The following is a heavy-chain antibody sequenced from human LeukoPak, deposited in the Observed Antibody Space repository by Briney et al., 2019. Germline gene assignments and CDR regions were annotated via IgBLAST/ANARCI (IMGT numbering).Heavy chain of an antibody. D-gene: IGHD3-9*01. CDR1: GFTFSSYG. CDR3: ARDPPLVAYYFDY. Sequence: GGSLRLSCAASGFTFSSYGMHWVRQAPGKGLEWVAFIRYDRNNKYYADSVKGRFTISRDNSKNTLYLQMDSLRAEDTAVYYCARDPPLVAYYFDYWGQGTLVTVSS. J-gene: IGHJ4*02. CDR2: IRYDRNNK. V-gene: IGHV3-30*02.